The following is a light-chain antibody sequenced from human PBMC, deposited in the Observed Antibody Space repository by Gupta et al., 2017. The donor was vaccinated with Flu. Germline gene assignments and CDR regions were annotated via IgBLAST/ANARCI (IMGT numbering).Light chain of an antibody. CDR1: SSTIGSSY. CDR3: ATWDDSLSRLV. J-gene: IGLJ3*02. Sequence: RGTISSSRSSSTIGSSYVYWYQQLPGAAPNLLIYRNTQRPSGVPDRFSASESGTSASLAISGLRSDDEADYYCATWDDSLSRLVFGGGTKLTVL. CDR2: RNT. V-gene: IGLV1-47*01.